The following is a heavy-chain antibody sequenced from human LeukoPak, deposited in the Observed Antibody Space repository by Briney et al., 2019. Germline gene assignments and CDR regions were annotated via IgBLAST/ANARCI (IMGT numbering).Heavy chain of an antibody. D-gene: IGHD2-2*01. J-gene: IGHJ3*02. CDR2: TNRDGSEK. V-gene: IGHV3-7*01. CDR1: EFTFTNFW. Sequence: GGSLRLSCAASEFTFTNFWMSWVRQAPGKGLEWVANTNRDGSEKYYVDSVKGRVTISRDNAMNFLYLQLNSLRVDDTAVYYCARDSASCRGCAFDIWGQGTVVTVSS. CDR3: ARDSASCRGCAFDI.